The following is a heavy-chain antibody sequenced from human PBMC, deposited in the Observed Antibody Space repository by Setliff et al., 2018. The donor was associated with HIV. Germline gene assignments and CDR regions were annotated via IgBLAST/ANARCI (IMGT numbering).Heavy chain of an antibody. V-gene: IGHV4-61*05. J-gene: IGHJ5*02. D-gene: IGHD5-18*01. CDR2: IYFSGST. CDR1: GPSIITTDYY. CDR3: ARGDRGGGYNYGGFWFDP. Sequence: SETLSLTCSFSGPSIITTDYYWAWVRQPPGKGLEWIGSIYFSGSTDYNPSLKSRVTISGDTSQRHFSLSLTSVTAADTAVYHCARGDRGGGYNYGGFWFDPWGQGTLVTVSS.